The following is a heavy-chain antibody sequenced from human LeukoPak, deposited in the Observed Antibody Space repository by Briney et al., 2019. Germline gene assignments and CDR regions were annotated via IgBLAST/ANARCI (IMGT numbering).Heavy chain of an antibody. CDR1: GGTFSSYA. J-gene: IGHJ4*02. V-gene: IGHV1-69*05. CDR2: IIPIFGTA. D-gene: IGHD2-2*01. CDR3: ASGVGYCSSTSCPNDY. Sequence: GASVKVSCKASGGTFSSYAIIWVRQAPGQGLEWMGGIIPIFGTANYAQKFQGRVTITTDESTSTAYMELSSLRSEDTAVYYCASGVGYCSSTSCPNDYWGQGTLVTVSS.